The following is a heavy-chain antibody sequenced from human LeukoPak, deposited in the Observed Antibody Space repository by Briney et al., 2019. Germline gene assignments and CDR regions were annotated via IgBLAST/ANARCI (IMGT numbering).Heavy chain of an antibody. CDR2: ISSSGSYI. D-gene: IGHD2-21*02. V-gene: IGHV3-21*01. Sequence: GGSLRLSCAASGFTFSSYSMNWVRQAPGKGLEWVSSISSSGSYIYHADSVKGRFTISRDNAKNSLYLQMNSLRAEDTAVYYCARQVYCGGDCYYSTPVDYWGQGTLVTVSS. CDR1: GFTFSSYS. J-gene: IGHJ4*02. CDR3: ARQVYCGGDCYYSTPVDY.